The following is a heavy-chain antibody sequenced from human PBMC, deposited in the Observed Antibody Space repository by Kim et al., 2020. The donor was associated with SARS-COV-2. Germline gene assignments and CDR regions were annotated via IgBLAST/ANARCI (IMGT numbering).Heavy chain of an antibody. Sequence: GGSLRLSCAASGFTFSSYWMHWVRQAPGKGLVWVSRINSDGSSTSYADSVKGRFTISRDNAKNTLYLQMNSLRAEDTAVYYCARGAAMYSSGWYFYSPTEDYYGRDVSGQGTTVTVSS. J-gene: IGHJ6*02. CDR2: INSDGSST. CDR1: GFTFSSYW. CDR3: ARGAAMYSSGWYFYSPTEDYYGRDV. V-gene: IGHV3-74*01. D-gene: IGHD6-19*01.